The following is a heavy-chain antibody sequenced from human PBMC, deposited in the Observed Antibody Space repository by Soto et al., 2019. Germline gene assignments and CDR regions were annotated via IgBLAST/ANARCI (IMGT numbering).Heavy chain of an antibody. J-gene: IGHJ4*02. CDR3: AKKSLWGFGEGRGDCYDY. V-gene: IGHV3-23*01. Sequence: GGSLRLSCAASGFTFSSYAMSWVRQAPGKGLEWVSAISGSGGSTYYADSVKGRFTISRDNSKNTLYLQMNSLRAEDTAVYYCAKKSLWGFGEGRGDCYDYWGQGTLVTVSS. CDR1: GFTFSSYA. CDR2: ISGSGGST. D-gene: IGHD3-10*01.